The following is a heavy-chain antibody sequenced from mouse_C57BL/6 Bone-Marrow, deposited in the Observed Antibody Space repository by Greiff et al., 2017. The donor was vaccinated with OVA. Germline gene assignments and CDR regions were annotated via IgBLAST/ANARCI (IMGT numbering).Heavy chain of an antibody. CDR2: ISNLAYSI. J-gene: IGHJ4*01. CDR3: ARHIYYGSSDYYAMDY. Sequence: EVMLVESGGGLVQPGGSLKLSCAASGFTFSDYGMAWVRQAPRKGPEWVAFISNLAYSIYYADTVTGRFTISRENAKNTLYLEMSSLRSEDTAMYYCARHIYYGSSDYYAMDYWGQGTSVTVSS. D-gene: IGHD1-1*01. CDR1: GFTFSDYG. V-gene: IGHV5-15*01.